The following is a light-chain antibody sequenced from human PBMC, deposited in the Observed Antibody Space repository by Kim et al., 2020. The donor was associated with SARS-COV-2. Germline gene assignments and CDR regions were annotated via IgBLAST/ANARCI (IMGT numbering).Light chain of an antibody. CDR2: GKN. CDR1: SLRSYY. Sequence: SSELTQDPAVSVALGQTVRITCQGDSLRSYYATWYQQKPGQAPILVIYGKNNRPSGIPNRFSGSSSGNTASLTITGTQAGGEADYYCNSLDSHDNVVFGG. J-gene: IGLJ2*01. CDR3: NSLDSHDNVV. V-gene: IGLV3-19*01.